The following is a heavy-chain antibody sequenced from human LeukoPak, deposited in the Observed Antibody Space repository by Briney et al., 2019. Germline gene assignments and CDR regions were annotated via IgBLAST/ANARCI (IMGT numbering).Heavy chain of an antibody. CDR1: GFTFSSYA. Sequence: PGGSLRLSCAASGFTFSSYAMSWLRQAPGKGLEWVSGISSSGGDKPYADSVKGRFTISRDNSKNMLYLQMNSLRAEDTAIYYCAKKNSGLHPFDYWGQGTLVTVSS. D-gene: IGHD4-23*01. CDR3: AKKNSGLHPFDY. CDR2: ISSSGGDK. J-gene: IGHJ4*02. V-gene: IGHV3-23*01.